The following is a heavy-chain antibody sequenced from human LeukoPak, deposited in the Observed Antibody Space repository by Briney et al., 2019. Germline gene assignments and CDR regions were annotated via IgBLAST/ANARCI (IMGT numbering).Heavy chain of an antibody. Sequence: GSLRLSCAASGYTFTDYGMHWVRQAPGKGLEWVTFIRYDGTIKYYSDSVKGRFAISRDNSQNTPFLQMNSLRPEDTAVYYCAKEGTASKPSDLDYWGQGTLVTVSS. CDR2: IRYDGTIK. V-gene: IGHV3-30*02. D-gene: IGHD1/OR15-1a*01. CDR1: GYTFTDYG. CDR3: AKEGTASKPSDLDY. J-gene: IGHJ4*02.